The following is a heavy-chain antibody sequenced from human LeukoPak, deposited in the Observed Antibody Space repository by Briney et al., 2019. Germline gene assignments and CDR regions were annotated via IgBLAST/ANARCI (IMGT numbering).Heavy chain of an antibody. CDR1: GDSVSSNSAA. D-gene: IGHD2-15*01. CDR2: TYYRSRWYN. Sequence: QTLSLTCAISGDSVSSNSAAWNWIRQSPSRGLEWLGRTYYRSRWYNDYSVSVKSRIIITPDTSKNQFSLQLNSVSPEDTAVYYCARLYCSGSTCSVDYWGQGTQVTVSS. CDR3: ARLYCSGSTCSVDY. V-gene: IGHV6-1*01. J-gene: IGHJ4*02.